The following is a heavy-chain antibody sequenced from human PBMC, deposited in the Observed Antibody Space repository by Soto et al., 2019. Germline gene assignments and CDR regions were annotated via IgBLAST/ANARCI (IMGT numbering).Heavy chain of an antibody. V-gene: IGHV5-10-1*01. CDR1: GYSFTSYW. J-gene: IGHJ6*02. CDR2: IDPSDSYT. D-gene: IGHD3-10*01. Sequence: GESLKISCKGSGYSFTSYWISRVRQMPGKGLEWMGRIDPSDSYTNYSPSFQGHVTISADKSISTAYLQWISLKASDTAMYYCARPDYYGSGSYSPYYYYGMDVWGQGTTVTVSS. CDR3: ARPDYYGSGSYSPYYYYGMDV.